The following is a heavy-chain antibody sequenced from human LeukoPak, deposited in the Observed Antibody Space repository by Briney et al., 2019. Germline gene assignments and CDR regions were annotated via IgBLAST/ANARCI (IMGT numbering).Heavy chain of an antibody. J-gene: IGHJ4*02. CDR2: IKQDGNEK. D-gene: IGHD1-26*01. CDR1: GFTFSGYW. Sequence: PGGSLRLSCAASGFTFSGYWMSWVRQTPEKGLEWVANIKQDGNEKYYVDSVKGRFTISRDNAKNSLYLQMNSLRADDTAVYYCARDKIVGPTTLDYWGQGTLATVSS. CDR3: ARDKIVGPTTLDY. V-gene: IGHV3-7*01.